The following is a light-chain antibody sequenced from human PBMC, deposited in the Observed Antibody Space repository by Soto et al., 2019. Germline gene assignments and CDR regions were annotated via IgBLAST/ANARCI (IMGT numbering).Light chain of an antibody. J-gene: IGKJ1*01. CDR2: GAA. CDR3: QQYGTSRWT. Sequence: PGERATLSCRASQSVSSSYLAWYQQKPGQAPRRLIYGAASRATGIPDRFSGSGSGTDFTFTISRLEPGDVAVYYCQQYGTSRWTFGQGTKVEIK. V-gene: IGKV3-20*01. CDR1: QSVSSSY.